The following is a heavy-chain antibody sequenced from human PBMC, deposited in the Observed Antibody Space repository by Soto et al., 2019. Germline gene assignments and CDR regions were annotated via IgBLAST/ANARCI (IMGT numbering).Heavy chain of an antibody. CDR1: GFTFSSYA. J-gene: IGHJ4*02. V-gene: IGHV3-64D*06. D-gene: IGHD1-26*01. CDR2: ISSNGGST. CDR3: VKGIVGATTDYFDY. Sequence: GGSLRLSCSASGFTFSSYAMHWVRRAPGKGLEYVSAISSNGGSTYYADSVKGRFTISRDNSKNTLYLQMSSLRAEDTAVYYCVKGIVGATTDYFDYWGQGTLVTVSS.